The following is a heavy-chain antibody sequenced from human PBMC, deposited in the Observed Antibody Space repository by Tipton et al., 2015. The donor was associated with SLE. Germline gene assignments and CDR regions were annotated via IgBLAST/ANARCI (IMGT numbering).Heavy chain of an antibody. CDR1: GGSISSSTYY. Sequence: TLSLTCTVSGGSISSSTYYWGWIRQSPGKGLEWIGYIYNGGSTYYNPSLKSRVTVLVDTSKNQFSLRLRSVTAADTAVYYCARHQVQDYDFWSDYYVSFFDYWGQGTLVTVSS. D-gene: IGHD3-3*01. CDR3: ARHQVQDYDFWSDYYVSFFDY. V-gene: IGHV4-39*01. J-gene: IGHJ4*02. CDR2: IYNGGST.